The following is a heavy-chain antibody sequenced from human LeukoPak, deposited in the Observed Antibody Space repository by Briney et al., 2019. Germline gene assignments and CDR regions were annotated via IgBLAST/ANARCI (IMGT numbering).Heavy chain of an antibody. CDR2: IYHDGTS. CDR3: ARDVSWDESFQR. J-gene: IGHJ1*01. CDR1: GFSISKGFY. V-gene: IGHV4-38-2*02. Sequence: SETLSLTCTVAGFSISKGFYWGWVRQPPGKGLEFIATIYHDGTSHYNPSLESRATISVDTSRNQSSLNLASVTAADTAVYYCARDVSWDESFQRWGQGTLVTVSS. D-gene: IGHD1-26*01.